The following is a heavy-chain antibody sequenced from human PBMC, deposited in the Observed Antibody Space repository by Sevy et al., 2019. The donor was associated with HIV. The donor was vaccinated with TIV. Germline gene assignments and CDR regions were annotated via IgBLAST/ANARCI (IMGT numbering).Heavy chain of an antibody. V-gene: IGHV3-30*02. Sequence: GGSLRLSCAASGFTFSTYGMHWVRQAPGKGLGWVAFIRFDGSIKYYRDSVKGRLTISRDNSKNTLYLQMNSLRAEDTAVYFCAKVLHIVEIPAAIDYYYGMDVWGQGTTVTVS. J-gene: IGHJ6*02. CDR2: IRFDGSIK. CDR1: GFTFSTYG. CDR3: AKVLHIVEIPAAIDYYYGMDV. D-gene: IGHD2-2*01.